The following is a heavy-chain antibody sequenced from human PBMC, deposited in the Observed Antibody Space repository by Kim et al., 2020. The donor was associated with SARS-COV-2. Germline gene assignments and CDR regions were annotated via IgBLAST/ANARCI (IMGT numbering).Heavy chain of an antibody. V-gene: IGHV5-10-1*01. CDR2: IDPSDSYT. J-gene: IGHJ4*02. CDR1: GYSFTSYW. Sequence: GESLKISCKGSGYSFTSYWISWVRQMPGKGLEWMGRIDPSDSYTNYSPSFQGHVTISADKSISTAYLQWSSLKASDTAMYYCARHPGLIIAAGFKVPSHFDYWGQGTLVTVSS. CDR3: ARHPGLIIAAGFKVPSHFDY. D-gene: IGHD6-13*01.